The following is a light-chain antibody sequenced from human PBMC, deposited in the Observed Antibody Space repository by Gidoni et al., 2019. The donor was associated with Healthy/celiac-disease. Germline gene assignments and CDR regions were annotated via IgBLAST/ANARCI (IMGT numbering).Light chain of an antibody. CDR1: QSLLHSNGYNY. Sequence: DIVMTQSPLSLPVTPGEPASNSCRSSQSLLHSNGYNYLDWYLQKPGQSPQLLIYLGSNRASGVPDRFSGSGSGTDFTLKISRVEAEDVGVYYCMQALQTPMTFXXXTRLEIK. CDR2: LGS. V-gene: IGKV2-28*01. CDR3: MQALQTPMT. J-gene: IGKJ5*01.